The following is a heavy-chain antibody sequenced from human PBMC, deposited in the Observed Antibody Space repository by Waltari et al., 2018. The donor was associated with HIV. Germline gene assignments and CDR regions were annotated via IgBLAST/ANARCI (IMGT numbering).Heavy chain of an antibody. CDR3: SREGYGGNPANNFDF. Sequence: QVHLQQSGAGLLKPSETLSLTCTVSGGSFSGYYWSWIRQPPGQGLAWIGEVKHSGNINYNPSLKSRLIISVDTSKRQFSLRLKSVTAADTAVYYCSREGYGGNPANNFDFWGQGTLVSVSS. J-gene: IGHJ4*02. D-gene: IGHD2-15*01. CDR1: GGSFSGYY. V-gene: IGHV4-34*01. CDR2: VKHSGNI.